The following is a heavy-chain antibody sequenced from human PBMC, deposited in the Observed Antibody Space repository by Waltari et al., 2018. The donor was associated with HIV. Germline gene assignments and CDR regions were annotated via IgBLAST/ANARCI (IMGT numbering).Heavy chain of an antibody. CDR1: GYPVSSRY. V-gene: IGHV3-53*01. D-gene: IGHD1-26*01. Sequence: EVQLVESGGGLIQPGGSLRLSCAASGYPVSSRYMSWVRQAPGKGLEWVSVIYSGGSTYYADSVKGRFTISRDNSKNTLYLQMNSLRAEDTAVYYCARDNVGALGYWGQGTLVTVSS. CDR3: ARDNVGALGY. J-gene: IGHJ4*02. CDR2: IYSGGST.